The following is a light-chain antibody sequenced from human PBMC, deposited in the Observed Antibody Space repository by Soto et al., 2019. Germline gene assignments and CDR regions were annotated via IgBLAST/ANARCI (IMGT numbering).Light chain of an antibody. CDR2: EVS. V-gene: IGLV2-14*01. J-gene: IGLJ3*02. Sequence: QSALTQPASVSGSPGQSITISCTGTSSDVGGYNYVSWYQQHPGKDPKLMIYEVSNRPSGVSNRFSGSKSGNTASLTISGIQAEDEADYYCSSYTSSSTPWVFGGGTQLTVL. CDR3: SSYTSSSTPWV. CDR1: SSDVGGYNY.